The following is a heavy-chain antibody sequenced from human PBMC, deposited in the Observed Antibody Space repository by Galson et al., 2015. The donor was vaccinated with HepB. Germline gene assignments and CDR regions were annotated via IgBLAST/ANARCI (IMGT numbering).Heavy chain of an antibody. D-gene: IGHD5/OR15-5a*01. CDR2: IGADGVTT. V-gene: IGHV3-23*01. CDR3: AKTAGAALSVTRAFGS. CDR1: GFTFSSYS. J-gene: IGHJ4*02. Sequence: SLRLSCAASGFTFSSYSLSWVRQAPGKGLEWVSVIGADGVTTFYADSVKGRFTISRDNPKNTLHLQMSSLTAEDTAVYYCAKTAGAALSVTRAFGSWGQGTLVTVSS.